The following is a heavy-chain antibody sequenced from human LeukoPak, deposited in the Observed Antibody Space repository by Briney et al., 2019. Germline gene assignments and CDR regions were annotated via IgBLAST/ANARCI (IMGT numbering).Heavy chain of an antibody. J-gene: IGHJ6*03. CDR2: ISGSGGST. D-gene: IGHD6-19*01. CDR3: AKCTNFGSGWYPYYYYYMDV. V-gene: IGHV3-23*01. CDR1: GFTFSSYG. Sequence: GGPLRLSCAASGFTFSSYGMSWVRQAPGKGLEWVSAISGSGGSTYYADSVKGRFTISRDNSKNTLYLQMNSLRAEDTAVYYCAKCTNFGSGWYPYYYYYMDVWGKGTTVTIS.